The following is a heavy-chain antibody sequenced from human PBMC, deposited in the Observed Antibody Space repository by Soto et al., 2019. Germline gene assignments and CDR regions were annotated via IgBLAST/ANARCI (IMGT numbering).Heavy chain of an antibody. J-gene: IGHJ4*02. V-gene: IGHV4-34*01. Sequence: SETLSLTCAVYGGSFSGYYWCWIRQPPGKGLEGIGEINHSGSTNYKPSLKSRVTISVDTSKNQFSLKVASMTAADKAVYYCAMRTVLRPLDCWGPTILVTVS. CDR2: INHSGST. CDR3: AMRTVLRPLDC. CDR1: GGSFSGYY. D-gene: IGHD2-15*01.